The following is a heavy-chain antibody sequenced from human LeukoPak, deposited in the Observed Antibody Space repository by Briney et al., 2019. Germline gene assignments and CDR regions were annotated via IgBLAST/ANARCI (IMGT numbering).Heavy chain of an antibody. Sequence: PSETLSLTCTVSGGSISSSSYYWGWIRQPPGKGLEWIGSIYYSGSTYYNPSLKSRVTISVDTSKNQFSLKLSSVTAADTAVYYCALILSSGWYSSDYWGQGTLVTVSS. CDR3: ALILSSGWYSSDY. CDR2: IYYSGST. V-gene: IGHV4-39*01. D-gene: IGHD6-19*01. J-gene: IGHJ4*02. CDR1: GGSISSSSYY.